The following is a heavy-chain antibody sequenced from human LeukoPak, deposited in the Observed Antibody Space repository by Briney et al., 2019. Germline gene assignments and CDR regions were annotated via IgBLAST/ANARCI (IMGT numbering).Heavy chain of an antibody. J-gene: IGHJ1*01. Sequence: GGSLRLSCEGSGFTFSNYWMGWVRQAPGKGLQWVANIKTDGSEKYYVDSVKGRSTISRDNAKNSLYLQMNSLRAEDTAVYYCATYSSLNRREFQYWGQGTLLTVSS. CDR2: IKTDGSEK. CDR3: ATYSSLNRREFQY. D-gene: IGHD3-22*01. V-gene: IGHV3-7*01. CDR1: GFTFSNYW.